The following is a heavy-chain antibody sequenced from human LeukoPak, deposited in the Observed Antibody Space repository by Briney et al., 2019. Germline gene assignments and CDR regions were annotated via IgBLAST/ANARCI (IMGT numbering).Heavy chain of an antibody. D-gene: IGHD6-19*01. CDR2: ISSSSSYI. V-gene: IGHV3-21*01. CDR3: AKDSYSSGWYGFDY. Sequence: GGSLRLSCGASGFTFSSYSMNWVRQAPGKGLEWVSAISSSSSYIYYADSVKGRFTISRDNAKNSLYLQMNSLRAEDTAVYYCAKDSYSSGWYGFDYWGQGTLVTVSS. CDR1: GFTFSSYS. J-gene: IGHJ4*02.